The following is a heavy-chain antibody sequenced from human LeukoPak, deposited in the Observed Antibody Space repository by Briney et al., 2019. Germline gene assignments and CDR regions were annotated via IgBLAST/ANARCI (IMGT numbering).Heavy chain of an antibody. CDR3: AKVTYDSSGYYFLY. J-gene: IGHJ4*02. D-gene: IGHD3-22*01. V-gene: IGHV4-4*02. CDR2: IYYSGSI. CDR1: GDSISSSNW. Sequence: SETLSLTCVASGDSISSSNWWSWVRQPPGKGLEWIGEIYYSGSINYNPSLKSRVTISVDKSKNQFSLKLNSVTAADTAVYYCAKVTYDSSGYYFLYWGQGTLVTVSS.